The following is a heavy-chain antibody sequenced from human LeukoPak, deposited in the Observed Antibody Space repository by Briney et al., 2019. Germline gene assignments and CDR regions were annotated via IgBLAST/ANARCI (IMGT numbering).Heavy chain of an antibody. J-gene: IGHJ4*02. D-gene: IGHD3-3*01. Sequence: ASVNVSCKASGFTFTSSAMQWVRQARGQRLEWIGWIGVGSGNTNYAQKFQERVTINRDISTSTEYMELSSVRSEDTAVYCCAIFGQGGYYTSDYFDYWGQGTLVTVSS. CDR1: GFTFTSSA. CDR2: IGVGSGNT. CDR3: AIFGQGGYYTSDYFDY. V-gene: IGHV1-58*02.